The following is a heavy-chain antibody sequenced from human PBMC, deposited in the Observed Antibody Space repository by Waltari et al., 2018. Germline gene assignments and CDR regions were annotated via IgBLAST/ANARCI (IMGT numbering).Heavy chain of an antibody. D-gene: IGHD3-10*01. CDR1: GYTFTVYY. J-gene: IGHJ4*02. CDR3: ARSHRGAPDEKIDD. CDR2: INQHMGCT. Sequence: QVQLVQSGAEVKKPGASVKVSCKAAGYTFTVYYLQWVRPAPGQGVEWMARINQHMGCTNYAQTFQGRFTMSRDTSISTAYTELIRLRSVDTAVYYCARSHRGAPDEKIDDWGQGTLVTVSS. V-gene: IGHV1-2*06.